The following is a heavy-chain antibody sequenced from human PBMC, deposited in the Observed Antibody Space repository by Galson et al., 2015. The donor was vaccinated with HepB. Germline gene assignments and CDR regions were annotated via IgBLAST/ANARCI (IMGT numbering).Heavy chain of an antibody. Sequence: LRLSCAASGFTFSSYGMHWVRQAPGKGLEWVAFIRYDGSNKYYADSVKGRFTISRDNSKNTLYLQMNSLRAEDTAVYYFAKRWAYSSSWAPDEGMDVWGQGTTVTVSS. V-gene: IGHV3-30*02. D-gene: IGHD6-13*01. CDR2: IRYDGSNK. J-gene: IGHJ6*02. CDR3: AKRWAYSSSWAPDEGMDV. CDR1: GFTFSSYG.